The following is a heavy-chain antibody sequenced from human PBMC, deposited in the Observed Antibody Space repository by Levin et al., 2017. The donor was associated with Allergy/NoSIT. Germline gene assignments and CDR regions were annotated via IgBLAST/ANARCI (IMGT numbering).Heavy chain of an antibody. D-gene: IGHD3-16*02. V-gene: IGHV6-1*01. J-gene: IGHJ3*02. CDR3: AKTLSDYIWGSYRYWDAFDI. CDR1: GDSVSSNSAA. CDR2: TYYRSKWYN. Sequence: SQTLSLTCAISGDSVSSNSAAWNWIRQSPSRGLEWLGRTYYRSKWYNDYAVSVKSRITINPDTSKNQFSLQLNSVTPEDTAVYYCAKTLSDYIWGSYRYWDAFDIWGQGTMVTVSS.